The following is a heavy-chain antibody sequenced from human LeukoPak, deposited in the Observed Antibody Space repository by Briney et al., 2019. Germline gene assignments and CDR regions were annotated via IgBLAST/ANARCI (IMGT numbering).Heavy chain of an antibody. V-gene: IGHV3-53*01. Sequence: GGSLRLSCAASGFTVSSNYMSWVRQAPGKGLEWVSVIYSGGSTYYADSVKGRFTISRDNSKNTLYLQMNSLRAGDTAVYYCARDSPLERHFDYWGQGTLVTASS. CDR2: IYSGGST. CDR3: ARDSPLERHFDY. D-gene: IGHD1-1*01. CDR1: GFTVSSNY. J-gene: IGHJ4*02.